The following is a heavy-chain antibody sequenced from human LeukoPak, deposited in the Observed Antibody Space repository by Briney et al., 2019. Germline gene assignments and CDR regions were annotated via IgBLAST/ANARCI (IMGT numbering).Heavy chain of an antibody. Sequence: ASVKVSCKASGYTFTSYGISWVRQAPGQGLEWMGWISAYNGNTNYAQKLQGRVTMTTDISTSTAYMELRSLRSDDTAVYYCAREAVSDYDYVWGSYRSYYFDYWGQGTLVTVSS. CDR2: ISAYNGNT. CDR3: AREAVSDYDYVWGSYRSYYFDY. V-gene: IGHV1-18*01. CDR1: GYTFTSYG. D-gene: IGHD3-16*02. J-gene: IGHJ4*02.